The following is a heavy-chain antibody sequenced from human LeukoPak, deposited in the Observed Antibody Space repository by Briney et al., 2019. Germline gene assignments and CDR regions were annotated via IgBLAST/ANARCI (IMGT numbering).Heavy chain of an antibody. J-gene: IGHJ4*02. CDR3: ARLGSSWSPPLV. D-gene: IGHD6-13*01. CDR1: GGSISTYY. Sequence: PSETLSLTCTVSGGSISTYYWSWLRQPPGKGLEWIGYIYYSGSTNYNPSLKSRVTISVDTSKNQFSLKLSSVTAADTAVYYCARLGSSWSPPLVWGQGTLVTVSS. V-gene: IGHV4-59*08. CDR2: IYYSGST.